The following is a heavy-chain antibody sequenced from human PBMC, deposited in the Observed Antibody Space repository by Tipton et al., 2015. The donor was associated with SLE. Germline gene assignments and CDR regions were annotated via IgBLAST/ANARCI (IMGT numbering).Heavy chain of an antibody. V-gene: IGHV4-31*03. J-gene: IGHJ3*02. D-gene: IGHD3-10*01. CDR1: GDSISNSGHH. Sequence: TPSLTCTVSGDSISNSGHHWSWIRQHPGKGLEWIGYIYYTGSTYYNPSLKSRTTISADSSKNHFSLKMSAVTAADTAVYFCASPGGGSGNFDAFDIWGQGTMVSVSS. CDR3: ASPGGGSGNFDAFDI. CDR2: IYYTGST.